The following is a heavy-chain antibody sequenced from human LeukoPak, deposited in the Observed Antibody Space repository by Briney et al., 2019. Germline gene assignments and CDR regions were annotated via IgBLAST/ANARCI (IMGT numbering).Heavy chain of an antibody. V-gene: IGHV1-18*01. CDR1: GYTFTSYG. J-gene: IGHJ4*02. Sequence: GASVKVSCKDSGYTFTSYGISWVRQAPGQGLEWMGWISTYSDDTDYAQRLQGRVTMTTDTSTSTAHMELTSLRSDDTAVYYCARVLPGYCYSTSCYAYEYWGQGSLVTVSS. D-gene: IGHD2-2*01. CDR2: ISTYSDDT. CDR3: ARVLPGYCYSTSCYAYEY.